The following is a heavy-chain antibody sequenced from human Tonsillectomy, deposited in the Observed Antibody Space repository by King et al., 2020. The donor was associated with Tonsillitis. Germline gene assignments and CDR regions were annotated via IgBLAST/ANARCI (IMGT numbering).Heavy chain of an antibody. V-gene: IGHV3-49*03. CDR3: TRGRRD. CDR2: IRSKANGGTT. J-gene: IGHJ4*02. CDR1: GFTFGDYA. Sequence: VQLVESGGGLVQPGRSLRLSCTGSGFTFGDYALNWFRQSPEKGREWVGFIRSKANGGTTESAASVKGRFTISRDDSKSIAYLQMNSLKSEDTAVYYCTRGRRDWGQGTLVTVAS.